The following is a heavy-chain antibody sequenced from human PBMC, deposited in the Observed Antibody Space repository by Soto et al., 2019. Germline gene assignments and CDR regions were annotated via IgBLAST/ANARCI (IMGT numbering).Heavy chain of an antibody. V-gene: IGHV4-59*12. Sequence: QVQLQESGPGLVKPSETLSLTCTVSGGSISSYYWSWIRQPPGKGLEWIGYIYYSGITDSNPSLKSQVTISVDTSNSQLALKLRTVTASDTAVYYCARGGGVYYFDYWGQGTLVTVSS. D-gene: IGHD2-8*02. J-gene: IGHJ4*02. CDR2: IYYSGIT. CDR3: ARGGGVYYFDY. CDR1: GGSISSYY.